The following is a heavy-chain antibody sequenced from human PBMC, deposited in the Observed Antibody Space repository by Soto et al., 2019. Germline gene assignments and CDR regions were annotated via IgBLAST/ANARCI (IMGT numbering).Heavy chain of an antibody. CDR2: ISGSGGST. CDR3: AKGVLRYFDWLFWGGGFDY. V-gene: IGHV3-23*01. CDR1: GFTFSSYA. D-gene: IGHD3-9*01. J-gene: IGHJ4*02. Sequence: EVQLLESGGGLVQPGGSLRLSCAASGFTFSSYAMSWVRQAPGKGLEWVSAISGSGGSTYYADSVKGRFTISRDNSKNTLYLQMNSLRAEDTAVYYCAKGVLRYFDWLFWGGGFDYWGQGTLVTVSS.